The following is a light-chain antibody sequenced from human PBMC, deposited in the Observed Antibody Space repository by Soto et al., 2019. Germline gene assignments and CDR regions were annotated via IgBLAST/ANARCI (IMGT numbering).Light chain of an antibody. J-gene: IGKJ1*01. CDR3: QQYQNLWT. CDR2: RAS. Sequence: DIEMTQSPATLSVSPGERATLSCRASQTIYSNVAWYQQRPGQAPRLLIYRASARATGIPARFSGSGSGTEFTLTIGSLQSEDSAVYYCQQYQNLWTFGQGTKVDI. CDR1: QTIYSN. V-gene: IGKV3-15*01.